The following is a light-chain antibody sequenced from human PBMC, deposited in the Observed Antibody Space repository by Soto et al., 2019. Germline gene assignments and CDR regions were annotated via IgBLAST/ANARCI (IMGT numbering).Light chain of an antibody. CDR3: QQYDNLPPYT. CDR1: QDISNY. CDR2: DPS. Sequence: DIQMTQSPSSLSASVGDRVTITCQASQDISNYLNWYQQKPGKAPKLLIYDPSNLETGVPSRFXGSGSGTDFTFTISSLQPEDIATYYCQQYDNLPPYTFGQGTKLEIK. J-gene: IGKJ2*01. V-gene: IGKV1-33*01.